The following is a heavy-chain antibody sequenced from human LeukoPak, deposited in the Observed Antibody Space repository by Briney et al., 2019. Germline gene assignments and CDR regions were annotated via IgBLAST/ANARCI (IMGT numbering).Heavy chain of an antibody. Sequence: PGGSLRLSCAASGFTFSSYAMHWVRQAPGKGLEWVSYISSSGSTIYYADSVKGRFTISRDNAKNSLYLQMNSLRAEDTAVYYCARAQWELLYRPPIDYWGQGTLVTVSS. CDR2: ISSSGSTI. CDR3: ARAQWELLYRPPIDY. D-gene: IGHD1-26*01. V-gene: IGHV3-48*03. J-gene: IGHJ4*02. CDR1: GFTFSSYA.